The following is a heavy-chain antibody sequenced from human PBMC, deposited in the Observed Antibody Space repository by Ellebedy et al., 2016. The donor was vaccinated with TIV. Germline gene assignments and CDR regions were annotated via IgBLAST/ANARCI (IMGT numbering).Heavy chain of an antibody. CDR3: ARSDSSTWYSDY. CDR1: GYTFTAYW. D-gene: IGHD6-13*01. J-gene: IGHJ4*02. V-gene: IGHV5-51*01. CDR2: IYPADSDT. Sequence: GESLKIPXKTSGYTFTAYWIAWVRQMPGKGLEWMGFIYPADSDTRYSPSFQDQVTISADKSISTAYLQWSSLKASDTAMYYCARSDSSTWYSDYWGQGTLVTVSS.